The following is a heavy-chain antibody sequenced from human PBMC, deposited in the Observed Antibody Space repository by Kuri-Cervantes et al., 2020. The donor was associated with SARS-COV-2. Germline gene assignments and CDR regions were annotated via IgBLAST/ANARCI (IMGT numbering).Heavy chain of an antibody. J-gene: IGHJ4*02. CDR1: GGSMGNYY. D-gene: IGHD2-15*01. CDR2: VYYSGNT. CDR3: VRLGGHYFDS. V-gene: IGHV4-59*01. Sequence: ESLKISCSVSGGSMGNYYWSWIRQPPGKGLEWMGYVYYSGNTNYNPSLRSRLTVSVDTSRNQFSLKLTSVTAADTAVYYCVRLGGHYFDSWGQGTLVTVSS.